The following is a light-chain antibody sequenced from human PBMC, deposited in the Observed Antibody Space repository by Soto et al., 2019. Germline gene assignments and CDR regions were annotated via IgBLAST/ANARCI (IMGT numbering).Light chain of an antibody. Sequence: SYELTQSPSVSVAPGQTVTITCGGSSIGSKSVHWYQQKPGQAPVLVVYDDGDRRSGIPERFSGSNSGNTATLTITRVEAGDEADYHCQVWDTRSEHYVFGPGTKVTVL. CDR2: DDG. CDR1: SIGSKS. CDR3: QVWDTRSEHYV. J-gene: IGLJ1*01. V-gene: IGLV3-21*02.